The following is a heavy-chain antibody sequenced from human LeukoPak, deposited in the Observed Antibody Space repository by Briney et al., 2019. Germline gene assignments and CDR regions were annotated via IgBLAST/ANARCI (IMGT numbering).Heavy chain of an antibody. CDR2: IYTSGST. V-gene: IGHV4-59*10. CDR3: ARLRYDYVWGSYLPRFDP. Sequence: PSETLSLTCAVYGGSFSGYYWSWIRQPAGKGLEWIGRIYTSGSTNYNPSLKSRVTISVDTSKNQFSLKLSSVTAADTAVYYCARLRYDYVWGSYLPRFDPWGQGTLVTVSS. J-gene: IGHJ5*02. CDR1: GGSFSGYY. D-gene: IGHD3-16*02.